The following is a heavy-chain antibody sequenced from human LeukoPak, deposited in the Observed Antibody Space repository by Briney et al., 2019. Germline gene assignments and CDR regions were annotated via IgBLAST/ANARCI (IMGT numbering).Heavy chain of an antibody. J-gene: IGHJ4*02. D-gene: IGHD3-22*01. V-gene: IGHV3-30*04. CDR3: ARTEAYYYDSSGLFDY. CDR2: ISYDGSNK. Sequence: GGSLRLSCAASGFTFSSYAMHWVRQAPGKGLEWVAVISYDGSNKYYADSVKGRFTISRDNSKNTLYLQMNSLRAEDTAVYYCARTEAYYYDSSGLFDYWGQGTLVTVSS. CDR1: GFTFSSYA.